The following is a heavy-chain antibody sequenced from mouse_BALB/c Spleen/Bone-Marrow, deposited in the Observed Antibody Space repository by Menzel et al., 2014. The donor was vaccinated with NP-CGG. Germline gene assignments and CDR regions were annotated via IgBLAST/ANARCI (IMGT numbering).Heavy chain of an antibody. V-gene: IGHV5-6*02. D-gene: IGHD2-1*01. Sequence: EGKLVESGGDLVKPGGPLKLSCAASGFTFSSYGMSWVRQTPDKRLEWVATISTGGSQTYYTDSAKGGFIISRDKAKNGLYLQMRSLKSRVSAIYYCASRGYGNSFWCLGVWGAGTTVTVAS. CDR1: GFTFSSYG. CDR2: ISTGGSQT. CDR3: ASRGYGNSFWCLGV. J-gene: IGHJ1*01.